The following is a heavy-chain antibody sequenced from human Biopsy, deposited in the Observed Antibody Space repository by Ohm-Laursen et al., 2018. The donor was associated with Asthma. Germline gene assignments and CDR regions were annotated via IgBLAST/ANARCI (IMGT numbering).Heavy chain of an antibody. D-gene: IGHD4-17*01. CDR1: GFTFSSYV. CDR2: ISGSGGST. V-gene: IGHV3-23*01. CDR3: ARDRAVTGLNDAFDT. Sequence: SLRLSCTASGFTFSSYVMRWVRQAPGKGLEWVSAISGSGGSTYYADSVKGRFTISRDNSKNTLYLQMNSLRAEVTALYHCARDRAVTGLNDAFDTWGQGTMVTVSS. J-gene: IGHJ3*02.